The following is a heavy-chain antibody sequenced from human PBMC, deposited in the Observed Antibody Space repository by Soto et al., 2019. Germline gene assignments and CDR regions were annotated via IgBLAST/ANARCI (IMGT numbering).Heavy chain of an antibody. CDR3: ARNFGIVGAWYYFDY. Sequence: PSETLSLTCTVSGGSVSSGSYYWSWIRQPPGKGLEWIGYIYYSGSTNYNPSLKSRVTISVDTSKNQFSLKLSSVTAADTAVYYCARNFGIVGAWYYFDYWGQGTLVTVSS. D-gene: IGHD1-26*01. V-gene: IGHV4-61*01. CDR2: IYYSGST. CDR1: GGSVSSGSYY. J-gene: IGHJ4*02.